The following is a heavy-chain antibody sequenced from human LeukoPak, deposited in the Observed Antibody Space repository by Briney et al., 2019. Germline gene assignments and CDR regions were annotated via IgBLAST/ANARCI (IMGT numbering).Heavy chain of an antibody. D-gene: IGHD3-22*01. CDR2: NTGST. CDR3: ASGGTAVVMALTYYFDT. V-gene: IGHV4-38-2*01. CDR1: GYSISSGYY. Sequence: SETLSLTCAVSGYSISSGYYWGWIRQPPGKGLEWIGSNTGSTYHNPSLQSRVTISLDSPKNQFSLKLTSVTAADTAVYYCASGGTAVVMALTYYFDTWGQGTPVTVSS. J-gene: IGHJ4*02.